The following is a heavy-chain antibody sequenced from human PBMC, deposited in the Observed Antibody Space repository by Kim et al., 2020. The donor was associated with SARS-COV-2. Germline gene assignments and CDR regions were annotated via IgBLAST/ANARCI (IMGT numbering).Heavy chain of an antibody. J-gene: IGHJ3*02. V-gene: IGHV6-1*01. CDR3: ARDTPGQKAFDI. Sequence: DYAVSVKSRVTINPDTSKNQFPLQLNSVTAEDTAVYYCARDTPGQKAFDIWGQGTMVTVS.